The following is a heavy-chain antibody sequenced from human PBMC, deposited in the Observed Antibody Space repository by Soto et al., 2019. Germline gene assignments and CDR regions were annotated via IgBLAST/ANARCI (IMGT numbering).Heavy chain of an antibody. V-gene: IGHV1-18*04. CDR1: GYTFTSYC. CDR2: ISAYNGNT. D-gene: IGHD1-1*01. Sequence: ASVKVSCKASGYTFTSYCISWVRQAPGQGLEWMGWISAYNGNTNYAHKLQGRVTMTTDTSTSTAYMELRSLRSDDTAVYYCAIRAETNGWNGFGADKYYFDVWGQGTLVTGSS. J-gene: IGHJ4*02. CDR3: AIRAETNGWNGFGADKYYFDV.